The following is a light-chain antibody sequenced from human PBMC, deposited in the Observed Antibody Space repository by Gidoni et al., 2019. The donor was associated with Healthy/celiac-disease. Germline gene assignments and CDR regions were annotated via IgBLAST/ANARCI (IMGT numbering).Light chain of an antibody. J-gene: IGKJ1*01. CDR3: QQDGSSPL. CDR1: QSVSSSY. V-gene: IGKV3-20*01. CDR2: GAS. Sequence: IVLTQSPGTLSLSPGERATLSCRASQSVSSSYLAWYQQKPGQAPRLLIYGASSRATGIPDRFSGSGSGTDFTLTISRLEPEDFAVYYCQQDGSSPLFGQGTKVEIK.